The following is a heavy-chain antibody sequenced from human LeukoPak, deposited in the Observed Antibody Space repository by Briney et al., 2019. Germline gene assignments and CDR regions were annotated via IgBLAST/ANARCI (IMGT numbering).Heavy chain of an antibody. CDR1: GFTFSSYA. CDR2: ISGSGGST. V-gene: IGHV3-23*01. D-gene: IGHD5-24*01. J-gene: IGHJ4*02. CDR3: AKGGGWLYYFDY. Sequence: PGGSLRLSCAASGFTFSSYAMNWVRQAPGKGLEWVSAISGSGGSTYYADSVTGRFTISRDNSKNTLYLQMNSLRAEDTAVYYCAKGGGWLYYFDYWGQGTLVTVSS.